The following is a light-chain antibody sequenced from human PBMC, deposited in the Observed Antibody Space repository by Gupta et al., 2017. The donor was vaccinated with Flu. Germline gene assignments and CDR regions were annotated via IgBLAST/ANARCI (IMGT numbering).Light chain of an antibody. CDR2: LNN. V-gene: IGLV1-47*01. Sequence: SVLTHPTSASETPGQSVTISCSGSNSNLGTNYVSWYQHRPGTAPKLLIYLNNKRPSGFPDRFSGSKSVTSASLAISGLQAEDEADYYCAAGDDFRSCWVFGGGTKLTVL. CDR1: NSNLGTNY. J-gene: IGLJ3*02. CDR3: AAGDDFRSCWV.